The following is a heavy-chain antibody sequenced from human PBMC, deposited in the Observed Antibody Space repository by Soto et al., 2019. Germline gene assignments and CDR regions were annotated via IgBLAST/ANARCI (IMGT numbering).Heavy chain of an antibody. J-gene: IGHJ3*01. D-gene: IGHD1-26*01. CDR1: GFTFSRSE. CDR3: ARRASR. Sequence: EVQLVESGGGLVQPGGSLRLSCAVSGFTFSRSEMYWVRQAPGKGLEWISYIHPSGQPIFYADSVKGRFTISRDNANNSLFLQMNILRAEDTAVYYCARRASRWGQGTMVTVSS. CDR2: IHPSGQPI. V-gene: IGHV3-48*03.